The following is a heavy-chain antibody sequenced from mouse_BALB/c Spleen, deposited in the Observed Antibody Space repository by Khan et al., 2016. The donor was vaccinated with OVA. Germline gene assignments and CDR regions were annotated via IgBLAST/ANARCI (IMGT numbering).Heavy chain of an antibody. Sequence: QVQLQQSGPGLVQPSQGLPITRPLPGLSLATYGTHCARQPPGKGLEWLGVTWRGGNTVYNAPFTSTLSLNNYNPKSQAFSKMNSLKIDDTATYCCARNSYRYHFTCWGQGTRVTISA. CDR1: GLSLATYG. CDR2: TWRGGNT. CDR3: ARNSYRYHFTC. J-gene: IGHJ3*01. V-gene: IGHV2-2*01.